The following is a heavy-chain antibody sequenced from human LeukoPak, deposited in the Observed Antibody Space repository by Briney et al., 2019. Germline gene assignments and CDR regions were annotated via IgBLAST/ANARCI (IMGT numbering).Heavy chain of an antibody. V-gene: IGHV3-48*03. J-gene: IGHJ4*02. CDR2: ISSSGSTI. Sequence: GGSLRLSCAASGFTFSSYEMNWVRQAPGKGLEWVSHISSSGSTIYYADSVKGRFTISRDNAKNSLYLQMNSLRAEDTAVYYCATDGGPGYSSSWYLYWGQGTLVTVSS. D-gene: IGHD6-13*01. CDR3: ATDGGPGYSSSWYLY. CDR1: GFTFSSYE.